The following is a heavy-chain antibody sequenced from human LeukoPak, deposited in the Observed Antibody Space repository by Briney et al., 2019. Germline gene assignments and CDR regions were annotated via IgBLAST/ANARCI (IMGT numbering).Heavy chain of an antibody. V-gene: IGHV3-11*04. D-gene: IGHD1-26*01. Sequence: GGSLRLSCAASGLRFSDYYVSWIRQAPGKGLQWVSYISSGGDIMHYADSVKGRFTSSRDNAKNSLYLQMNSLRAEDTAVYDCARDKIVGATHFDYWGQGTLVTVSS. CDR3: ARDKIVGATHFDY. CDR2: ISSGGDIM. CDR1: GLRFSDYY. J-gene: IGHJ4*02.